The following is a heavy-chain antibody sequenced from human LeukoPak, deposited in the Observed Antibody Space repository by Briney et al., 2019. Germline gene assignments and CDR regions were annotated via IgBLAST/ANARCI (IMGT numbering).Heavy chain of an antibody. Sequence: ASVKVTCKASGYTFTGYYIHWVRQAPGQGLEWMGWIDPNSDGTNYAQNFQGRVTMTRDTSISTVYMELSRLTSDDTALYYCARGFDWLEYYFDYWGQGTLVTVSS. CDR2: IDPNSDGT. CDR3: ARGFDWLEYYFDY. D-gene: IGHD3-9*01. CDR1: GYTFTGYY. J-gene: IGHJ4*02. V-gene: IGHV1-2*02.